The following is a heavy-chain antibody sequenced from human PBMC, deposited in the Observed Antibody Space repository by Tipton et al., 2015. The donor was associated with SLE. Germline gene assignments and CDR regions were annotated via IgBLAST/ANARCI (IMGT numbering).Heavy chain of an antibody. Sequence: SLRLSCAASGFTVSSDYMSWVRQAPGKGLEWVSVIYNGSRSTYYADSVKGRFTISRDNAKNSLYLQMKSLRAEDTAVYYCARQLYTSYYYMDVWSKGTTVTVSS. CDR2: IYNGSRST. J-gene: IGHJ6*03. CDR1: GFTVSSDY. D-gene: IGHD2-2*01. V-gene: IGHV3-66*04. CDR3: ARQLYTSYYYMDV.